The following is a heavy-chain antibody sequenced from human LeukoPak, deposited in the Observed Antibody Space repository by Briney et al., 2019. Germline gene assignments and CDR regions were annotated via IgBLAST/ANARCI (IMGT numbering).Heavy chain of an antibody. CDR3: ARAANDAFDI. V-gene: IGHV3-53*01. CDR1: GFTVSSNY. CDR2: IYSGGST. D-gene: IGHD2-15*01. J-gene: IGHJ3*02. Sequence: GGSLRLSCAASGFTVSSNYMSWVRQAPGKGLEWVSVIYSGGSTYYADSVKGRFTISRDNSKNTLYLQMDSLRAEDSAVYYCARAANDAFDIWGQGTMVTVSS.